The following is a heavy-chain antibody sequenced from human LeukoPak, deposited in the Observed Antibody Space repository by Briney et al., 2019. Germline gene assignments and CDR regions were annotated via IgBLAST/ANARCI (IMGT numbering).Heavy chain of an antibody. CDR2: IWYDGSNK. V-gene: IGHV3-33*01. Sequence: GGSLRLSCAASGFTFSSYGMHWVRQAPGKGLEWVAVIWYDGSNKYYADSVKGRFTISRDNSKNTLYLQMNSLRAEDTAVYYCARDLHSSSWTINYYYYYGMDVWGQGTTVTVSS. CDR3: ARDLHSSSWTINYYYYYGMDV. J-gene: IGHJ6*02. D-gene: IGHD6-13*01. CDR1: GFTFSSYG.